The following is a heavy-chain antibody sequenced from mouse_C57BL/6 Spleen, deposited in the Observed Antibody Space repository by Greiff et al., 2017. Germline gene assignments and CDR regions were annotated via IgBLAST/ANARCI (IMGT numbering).Heavy chain of an antibody. V-gene: IGHV1-55*01. CDR1: GYTFTSYW. CDR3: ARWDYYGSSYGY. J-gene: IGHJ2*01. CDR2: IYPGSGST. D-gene: IGHD1-1*01. Sequence: QVQLKQPGAELVKPGASVKMSCKASGYTFTSYWITWVKQRPGQGLEWIGDIYPGSGSTNYNEKFKSKATLTVDTSSSTAYMQLSSLTSEDSAVYYCARWDYYGSSYGYWGQGTTLTVSS.